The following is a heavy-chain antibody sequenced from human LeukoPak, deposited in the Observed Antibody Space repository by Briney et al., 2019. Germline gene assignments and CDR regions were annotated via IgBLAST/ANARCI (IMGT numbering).Heavy chain of an antibody. V-gene: IGHV3-30*02. D-gene: IGHD6-13*01. J-gene: IGHJ4*02. CDR1: GFTFSSYG. Sequence: GGSLRLSCAASGFTFSSYGMHWVRQAPGKGLEWVAFIRYDGSNKYYADSVKGRFTISRDNSKNTLYLQMNSLRAEDTAVYYCATSIAAAIPEIGYWGQGTLVTVSS. CDR3: ATSIAAAIPEIGY. CDR2: IRYDGSNK.